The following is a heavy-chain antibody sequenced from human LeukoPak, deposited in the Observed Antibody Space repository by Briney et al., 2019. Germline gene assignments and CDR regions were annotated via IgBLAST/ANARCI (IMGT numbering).Heavy chain of an antibody. CDR1: GFTFSGYA. J-gene: IGHJ4*02. Sequence: SGGSLRLSCAASGFTFSGYAMSWVRQAPGKGLEWVSAISGSGGSTYYADSVKGRFTISRDNSKNTLYLQMNSLRAEDTAVYYCAKDQVVVVPAAISYYFDYWGQGTLVTVSS. CDR3: AKDQVVVVPAAISYYFDY. D-gene: IGHD2-2*01. V-gene: IGHV3-23*01. CDR2: ISGSGGST.